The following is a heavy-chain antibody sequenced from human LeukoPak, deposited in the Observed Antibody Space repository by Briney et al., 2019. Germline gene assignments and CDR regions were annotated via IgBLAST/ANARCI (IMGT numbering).Heavy chain of an antibody. CDR1: GYTFTSYY. CDR2: INPNTAGT. J-gene: IGHJ6*03. V-gene: IGHV1-2*02. CDR3: ATSAGDYRAGHYYYMGV. Sequence: ASVKVSCKASGYTFTSYYMHWVRQAPGQGLEWMGWINPNTAGTNYAQKFLGGVTLTWDTSISTAYMELNRLTSDDTAVYYCATSAGDYRAGHYYYMGVWGKGTSVTVSS. D-gene: IGHD4-11*01.